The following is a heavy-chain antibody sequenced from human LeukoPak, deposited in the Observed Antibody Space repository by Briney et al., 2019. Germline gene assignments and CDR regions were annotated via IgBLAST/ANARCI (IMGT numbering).Heavy chain of an antibody. D-gene: IGHD4-17*01. J-gene: IGHJ3*02. V-gene: IGHV4-61*01. CDR1: GGSISSSSYY. Sequence: SETLSLTCTVSGGSISSSSYYWSWIRQPPGKGLEWIGYIYYSGSTNYNPSLKSRVTISVDTSKNQFSLKLSSVTAADTAVYYCAPYGDYDGNDGFDIWGQGTMVTVSS. CDR2: IYYSGST. CDR3: APYGDYDGNDGFDI.